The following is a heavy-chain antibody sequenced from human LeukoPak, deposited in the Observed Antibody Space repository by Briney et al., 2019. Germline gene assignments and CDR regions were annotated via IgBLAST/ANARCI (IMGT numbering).Heavy chain of an antibody. D-gene: IGHD3-9*01. CDR3: ARDRSELRYFDSWDAFDI. V-gene: IGHV3-74*01. Sequence: GGSLRLSCAASGFTFSSYWMHWVRQAPGKGLGWVSRINSDGSSTSYADSVKVRFTISRDNAKNTLYLQMNSLSAEDTAVYYCARDRSELRYFDSWDAFDIWGQGTMVTVSS. CDR1: GFTFSSYW. CDR2: INSDGSST. J-gene: IGHJ3*02.